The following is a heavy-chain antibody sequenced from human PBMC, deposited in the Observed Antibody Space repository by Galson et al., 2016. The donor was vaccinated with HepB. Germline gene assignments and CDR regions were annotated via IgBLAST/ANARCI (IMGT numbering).Heavy chain of an antibody. CDR1: GFSFSSYW. CDR2: IDTDGRSS. J-gene: IGHJ6*04. Sequence: SLRLSCAASGFSFSSYWMYWVRQAPGQGLVWVSHIDTDGRSSYYADSVKGRFTISRDNAENTLSLKMNSLRSEDTAVYFCVRDGPFSDIDLDVWGKGTTVTVSP. CDR3: VRDGPFSDIDLDV. D-gene: IGHD2-15*01. V-gene: IGHV3-74*01.